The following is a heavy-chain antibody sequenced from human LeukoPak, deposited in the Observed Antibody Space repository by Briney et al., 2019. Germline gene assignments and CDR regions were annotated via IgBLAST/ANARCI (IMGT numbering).Heavy chain of an antibody. Sequence: PGRSLRLSCAASGFTFSSYVMSWVRQAPGKGLEWVSAISGSGGSTYYADSVKGRFTISRDNSKNTLYLQMNSLRAEDTAVYYCAKPSSTSGHYYYYMDVWGKGTTVTVSS. D-gene: IGHD2-2*01. CDR1: GFTFSSYV. J-gene: IGHJ6*03. CDR2: ISGSGGST. CDR3: AKPSSTSGHYYYYMDV. V-gene: IGHV3-23*01.